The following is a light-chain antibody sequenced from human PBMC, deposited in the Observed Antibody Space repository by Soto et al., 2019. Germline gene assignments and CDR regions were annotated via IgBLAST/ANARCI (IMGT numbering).Light chain of an antibody. V-gene: IGKV1-5*03. J-gene: IGKJ1*01. CDR2: RAS. CDR1: PSIGDS. CDR3: QQYHSYALT. Sequence: DVQMTQSPSTVSASVGDRVTITCRARPSIGDSLAWFQQKPGKCPKVLIYRASSLQSGVPSRFSVSGAVTEFTLTISSLQPDDFATYYGQQYHSYALTFGQGTQVEIK.